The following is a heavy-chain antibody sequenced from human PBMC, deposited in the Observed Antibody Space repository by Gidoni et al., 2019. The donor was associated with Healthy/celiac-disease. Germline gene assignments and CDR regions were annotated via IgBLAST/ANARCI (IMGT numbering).Heavy chain of an antibody. CDR2: ISSSSSYI. Sequence: EVQLVESGGGLVKPGGSLRLSCAASGFTFSSYSMNWVRQAPGKGLEWVSSISSSSSYIYYADSVKGRFTISRDNAKNSLYLQMNSLRAEDTAVYYCARGDDCGGDCTEGYFDLWGRGTLVTVSS. J-gene: IGHJ2*01. CDR1: GFTFSSYS. V-gene: IGHV3-21*01. CDR3: ARGDDCGGDCTEGYFDL. D-gene: IGHD2-21*02.